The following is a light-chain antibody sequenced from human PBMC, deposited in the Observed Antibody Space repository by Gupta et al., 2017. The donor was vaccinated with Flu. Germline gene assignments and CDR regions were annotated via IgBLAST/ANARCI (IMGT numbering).Light chain of an antibody. CDR3: QQDNSTPRT. V-gene: IGKV4-1*01. J-gene: IGKJ1*01. Sequence: DIVMTQSPDSLAVSPGERATINCKSSQSVLYSSNNKNYLAWYQQKPGQPPKLLIYWASTRESGVPDRFSGRGSGTDFTLTISSLQAEDVAVYYCQQDNSTPRTFGQGTKVEIK. CDR1: QSVLYSSNNKNY. CDR2: WAS.